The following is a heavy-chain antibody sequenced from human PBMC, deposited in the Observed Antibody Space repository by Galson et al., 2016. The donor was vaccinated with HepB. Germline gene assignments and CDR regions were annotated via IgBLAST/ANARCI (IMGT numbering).Heavy chain of an antibody. V-gene: IGHV5-10-1*01. D-gene: IGHD6-13*01. J-gene: IGHJ4*02. CDR1: GYTFNTDW. CDR3: ARTRLRRPAACTFDF. Sequence: QSGAEVKKPGESLRISCKASGYTFNTDWISWVRQMPGKGLEWMGRIDPSDSYSDYSPSFQGHVTISVDKSINTAYLQWNSLKASDTAIYFCARTRLRRPAACTFDFWGQGTLVTVSS. CDR2: IDPSDSYS.